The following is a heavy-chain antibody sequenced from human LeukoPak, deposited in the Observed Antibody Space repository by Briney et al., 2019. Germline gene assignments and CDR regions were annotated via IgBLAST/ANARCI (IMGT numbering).Heavy chain of an antibody. J-gene: IGHJ4*02. Sequence: SVKVSCKASGGTFSSYAISWVRQAPGQGLEWMGGIIPIFGTANYAQKFQGRVTITADESTSTAYMELSSLRSEDTAVYYCARDLGIFGVGGGEYYFDYWGQGTLVTVSS. CDR2: IIPIFGTA. CDR3: ARDLGIFGVGGGEYYFDY. D-gene: IGHD3-3*01. CDR1: GGTFSSYA. V-gene: IGHV1-69*13.